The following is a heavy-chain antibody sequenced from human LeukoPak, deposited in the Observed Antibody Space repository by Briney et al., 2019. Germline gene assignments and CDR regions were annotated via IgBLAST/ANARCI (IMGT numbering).Heavy chain of an antibody. D-gene: IGHD4-17*01. CDR1: GFTFSSYA. V-gene: IGHV3-30*04. CDR3: AREDTVTCIDY. Sequence: GGSLRLSCAASGFTFSSYAMHWVRQAPGKGLEWVAVISYDGSNKYYADSVKGRFTISRDNSKNTLYLQMNSLRAEDAAVYYCAREDTVTCIDYWGQGTLVTVSS. J-gene: IGHJ4*02. CDR2: ISYDGSNK.